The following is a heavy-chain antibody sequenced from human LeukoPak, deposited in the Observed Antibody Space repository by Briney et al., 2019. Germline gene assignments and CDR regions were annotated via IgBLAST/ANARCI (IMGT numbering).Heavy chain of an antibody. CDR1: GGSISSSNW. V-gene: IGHV4-4*02. CDR2: IYHSGST. Sequence: PSETLSLTCAVSGGSISSSNWWSWVRQPPGKGLEWIGEIYHSGSTNYNPSLKSRVTISVDTSKNQFSLKLSSVTAADTAVYYCAYGDYVDLFDPWGQGTLVTVSS. D-gene: IGHD4-17*01. CDR3: AYGDYVDLFDP. J-gene: IGHJ5*02.